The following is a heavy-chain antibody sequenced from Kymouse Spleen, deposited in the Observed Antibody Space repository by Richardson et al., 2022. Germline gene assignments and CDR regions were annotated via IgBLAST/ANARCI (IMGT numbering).Heavy chain of an antibody. V-gene: IGHV4-34*01. CDR3: ARGRITGTSYNWFDP. J-gene: IGHJ5*02. Sequence: QVQLQQWGAGLLKPSETLSLTCAVYGGSFSGYYWSWIRQPPGKGLEWIGEINHSGSTNYNPSLKSRVTISVDTSKNQFSLKLSSVTAADTAVYYCARGRITGTSYNWFDPWGQGTLVTVSS. D-gene: IGHD1-7*01. CDR2: INHSGST. CDR1: GGSFSGYY.